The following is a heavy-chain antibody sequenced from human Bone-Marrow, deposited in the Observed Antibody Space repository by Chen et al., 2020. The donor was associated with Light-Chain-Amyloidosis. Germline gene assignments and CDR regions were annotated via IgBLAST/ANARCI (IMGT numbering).Heavy chain of an antibody. CDR3: ARMFGFCSGGSCYSAYFDY. CDR1: GGSISINSYY. CDR2: MSYSGST. J-gene: IGHJ4*02. D-gene: IGHD2-15*01. Sequence: QLQLQESGPGLVRPSETLSLTCTVSGGSISINSYYWGWIRQPPGKGLEWIGSMSYSGSTYYIPSLKRRVTISVDTPKNQFSLRLNSVTAADTALYYCARMFGFCSGGSCYSAYFDYWGQGALVTVSS. V-gene: IGHV4-39*01.